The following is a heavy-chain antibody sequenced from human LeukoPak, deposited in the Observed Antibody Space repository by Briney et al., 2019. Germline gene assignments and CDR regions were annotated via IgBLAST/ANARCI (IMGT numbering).Heavy chain of an antibody. D-gene: IGHD1-26*01. CDR3: ARGGGWELLSWRRNFDY. Sequence: ASVKVSCKVSGYTLTELSMHWVRQAPGKGLEWMGGFDPEDGETIYAQKFQGRVTMTEDTSTDITYMELSSLRSEDTAVYYCARGGGWELLSWRRNFDYWGQGTLVTVSS. V-gene: IGHV1-24*01. J-gene: IGHJ4*02. CDR2: FDPEDGET. CDR1: GYTLTELS.